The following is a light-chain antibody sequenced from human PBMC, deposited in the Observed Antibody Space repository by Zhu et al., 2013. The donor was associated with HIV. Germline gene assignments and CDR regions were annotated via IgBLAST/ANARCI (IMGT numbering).Light chain of an antibody. Sequence: EIVMTQSPATLSVSPGERATLSCRASQNVSSDLAWYQLKPGQAPRLLIYGASTRATGIPASRFSASGSGTEFTLTISSLQSEDFALYYCQQYNNWPPYTFGLGDQAGDQT. J-gene: IGKJ2*01. CDR1: QNVSSD. CDR2: GAS. V-gene: IGKV3-15*01. CDR3: QQYNNWPPYT.